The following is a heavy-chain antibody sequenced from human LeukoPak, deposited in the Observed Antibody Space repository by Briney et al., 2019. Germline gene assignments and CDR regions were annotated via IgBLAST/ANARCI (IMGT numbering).Heavy chain of an antibody. D-gene: IGHD3-10*01. CDR3: ARMDIGLVRD. CDR1: GFTFSSYS. Sequence: GGSLRLSCAASGFTFSSYSMNWVRQAPGKGLEWVSSISSSSSYIYYADSVKGRFTISRDNAKNSLSLQMNSLRAEDTAVYYCARMDIGLVRDWGQGTLVTVSS. V-gene: IGHV3-21*01. J-gene: IGHJ4*02. CDR2: ISSSSSYI.